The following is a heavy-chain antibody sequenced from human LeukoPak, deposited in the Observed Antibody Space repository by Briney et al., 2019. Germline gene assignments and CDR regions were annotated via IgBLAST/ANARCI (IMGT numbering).Heavy chain of an antibody. CDR2: IYTSGST. Sequence: PSETLSLTCTVSGGSISSYYWSWIRQPAGKGLEWIGRIYTSGSTNYNPSLKSRVTMSVDTSKNQFSLKLSSVTAADTAVYYCARESYYDFWSGYWGGYYFDYWGQGTLVTVSS. V-gene: IGHV4-4*07. J-gene: IGHJ4*02. CDR1: GGSISSYY. CDR3: ARESYYDFWSGYWGGYYFDY. D-gene: IGHD3-3*01.